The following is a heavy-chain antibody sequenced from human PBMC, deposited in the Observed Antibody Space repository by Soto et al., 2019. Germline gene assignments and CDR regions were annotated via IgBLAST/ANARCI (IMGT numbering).Heavy chain of an antibody. CDR1: GFTFSSYA. D-gene: IGHD3-22*01. Sequence: GGSLRLSCAASGFTFSSYAMHWVRQAPGKGLEWVAVISYDGSNKYYADSVKGRFTISRDNSKNTLYLQMNSLRAEDTAVYYCARDQLSRYYDSSGFDYWGQGTLVTVSS. CDR3: ARDQLSRYYDSSGFDY. V-gene: IGHV3-30-3*01. CDR2: ISYDGSNK. J-gene: IGHJ4*02.